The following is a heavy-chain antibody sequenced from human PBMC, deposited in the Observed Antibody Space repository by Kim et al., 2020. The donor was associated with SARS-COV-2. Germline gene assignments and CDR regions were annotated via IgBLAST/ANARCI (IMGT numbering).Heavy chain of an antibody. CDR1: GGSISSSSYY. CDR3: ARLQGILNWFDP. J-gene: IGHJ5*02. D-gene: IGHD6-13*01. Sequence: SETLSLTCTVSGGSISSSSYYWGWIRQPPGKGLEWIGSIYYSGSTYYNPSLKSRVTISVDTSTNQFSLKLSSVTAADTAGYYCARLQGILNWFDPWGQGTLVTVSS. V-gene: IGHV4-39*01. CDR2: IYYSGST.